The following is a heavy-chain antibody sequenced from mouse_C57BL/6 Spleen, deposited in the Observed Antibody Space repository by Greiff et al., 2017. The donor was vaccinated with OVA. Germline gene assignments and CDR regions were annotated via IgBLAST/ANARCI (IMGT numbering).Heavy chain of an antibody. CDR1: GYTFTSYT. CDR2: INPSSGYT. V-gene: IGHV1-4*01. Sequence: VQLQQSGAELARHGASVKMSCKASGYTFTSYTMHWVKQRPGPGLEWIGYINPSSGYTKYNQKFKDKATLTADKSSSTAYMQLSSLTSEDSAVYYCARGGAVVDVYAMDYWGQGTSVTVSS. D-gene: IGHD1-1*01. CDR3: ARGGAVVDVYAMDY. J-gene: IGHJ4*01.